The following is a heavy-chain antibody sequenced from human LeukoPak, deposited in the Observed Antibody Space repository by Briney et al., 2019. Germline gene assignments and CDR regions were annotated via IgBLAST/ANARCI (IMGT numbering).Heavy chain of an antibody. V-gene: IGHV3-48*01. CDR1: GFTFSDYS. Sequence: GGSLRLSCAASGFTFSDYSVNWVRQAPGKGLEWISYIGIDSGNTNYADSVKGRFTISVDKAKNSLYLQMNSLRVEDTAVYYCARDYKYAFDNWGQGTLVTVSS. CDR3: ARDYKYAFDN. D-gene: IGHD5-24*01. J-gene: IGHJ4*02. CDR2: IGIDSGNT.